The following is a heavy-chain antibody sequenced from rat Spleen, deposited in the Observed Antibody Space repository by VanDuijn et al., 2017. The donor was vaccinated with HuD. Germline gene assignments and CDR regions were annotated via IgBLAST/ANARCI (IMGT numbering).Heavy chain of an antibody. CDR2: IRPSGDST. CDR1: GFTFSDYN. D-gene: IGHD1-12*02. Sequence: EVQLVETGGGLVQPGRSLKLSCAASGFTFSDYNMAWVRQAPTKGLEWVASIRPSGDSTFYRDSVKGRFTVSRDNAKSSLYLQMDSLRSEDTATYYCTSHYDGTYPFTYWGQGTLVTVSS. CDR3: TSHYDGTYPFTY. V-gene: IGHV5-20*01. J-gene: IGHJ3*01.